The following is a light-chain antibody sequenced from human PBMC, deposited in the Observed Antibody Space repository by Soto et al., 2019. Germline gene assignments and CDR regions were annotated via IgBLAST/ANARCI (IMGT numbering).Light chain of an antibody. V-gene: IGKV3-15*01. J-gene: IGKJ2*03. CDR2: GAS. CDR1: QSINSE. Sequence: EIVMTQSPATLSLSPGERAALSCRASQSINSELAWYQQKPGQPPRLLIYGASTRATGVPARFAGSESGSEFTLTSSGLQSEDFAAYYCQRGHNWPLSFGQGTRLEI. CDR3: QRGHNWPLS.